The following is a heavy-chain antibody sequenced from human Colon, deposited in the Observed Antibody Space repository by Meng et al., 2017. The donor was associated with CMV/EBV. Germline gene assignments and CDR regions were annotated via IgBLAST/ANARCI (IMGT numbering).Heavy chain of an antibody. CDR3: ARGGRVGLRNVFDF. CDR1: GYTFTGYY. CDR2: INPNNGRT. J-gene: IGHJ3*01. V-gene: IGHV1-2*02. Sequence: ASVKVSCKTSGYTFTGYYIHWVRQAPGQGLEWMAWINPNNGRTNYLQKFQGRVTLSRDTAIGTLYVEMSKLTSDDTAVYYCARGGRVGLRNVFDFWGQGTTVTVSS.